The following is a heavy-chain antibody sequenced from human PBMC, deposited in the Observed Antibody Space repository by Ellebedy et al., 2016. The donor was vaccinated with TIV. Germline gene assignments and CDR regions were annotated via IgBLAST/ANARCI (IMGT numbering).Heavy chain of an antibody. Sequence: GESLKISCAASGFTFSDYYMNWIRQAPGKGLEWVSYISSSGSTIYYADSVKGRFTISRDNAKNSLYLQMNSLRAEDTAVYYCARARLGRYCSGGSCYVSSDFDYWGQGTLVTVSS. CDR3: ARARLGRYCSGGSCYVSSDFDY. CDR2: ISSSGSTI. V-gene: IGHV3-11*01. D-gene: IGHD2-15*01. J-gene: IGHJ4*02. CDR1: GFTFSDYY.